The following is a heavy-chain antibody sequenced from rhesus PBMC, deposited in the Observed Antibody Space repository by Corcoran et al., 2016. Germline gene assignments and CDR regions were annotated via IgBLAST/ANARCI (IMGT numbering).Heavy chain of an antibody. D-gene: IGHD3-9*01. Sequence: QVKLQASGPGLVKLSETLSLTCAVSGYSISSNYWRCIRQPPGTGPEWIGSIYGNCGRPYYDPSLQSLVTITTSTSKKQFSLKLCSVTAADPAVYYCARDPPFTIDASRFDFWGPGVLVTVSS. J-gene: IGHJ5-1*01. V-gene: IGHV4-160*01. CDR3: ARDPPFTIDASRFDF. CDR1: GYSISSNY. CDR2: IYGNCGRP.